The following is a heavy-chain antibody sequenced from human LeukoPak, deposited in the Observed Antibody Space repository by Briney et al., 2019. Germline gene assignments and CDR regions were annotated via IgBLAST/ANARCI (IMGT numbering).Heavy chain of an antibody. Sequence: SETLSLTCTVSGGSISSSSFFWAWIRQPPGKGLEWIGTVSYSGTTYYSPSLKSRVTISVDTSKNQFSLKLSSVTAADTAVYYCARHSYDFWSGDYAFDIWGQGTMVTVSS. J-gene: IGHJ3*02. CDR3: ARHSYDFWSGDYAFDI. D-gene: IGHD3-3*01. CDR1: GGSISSSSFF. CDR2: VSYSGTT. V-gene: IGHV4-39*01.